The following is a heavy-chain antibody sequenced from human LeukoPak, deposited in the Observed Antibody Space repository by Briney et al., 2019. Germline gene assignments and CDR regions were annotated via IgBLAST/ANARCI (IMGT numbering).Heavy chain of an antibody. J-gene: IGHJ4*02. Sequence: ASVKVSCKASGYTFTGYYMHWVRQAPGQGLEWMGWINPNSGGTNYAQKFQGRVTMTRDTSIGTAYMELSRLRSDDTAVYYCARGPWRKLLHPSHYWGQGTLVTVSS. CDR2: INPNSGGT. CDR1: GYTFTGYY. D-gene: IGHD2-15*01. CDR3: ARGPWRKLLHPSHY. V-gene: IGHV1-2*02.